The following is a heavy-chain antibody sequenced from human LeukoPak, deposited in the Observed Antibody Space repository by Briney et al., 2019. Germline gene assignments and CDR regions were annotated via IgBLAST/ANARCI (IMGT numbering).Heavy chain of an antibody. CDR1: GFTFSSYG. Sequence: GGSLRLSCAASGFTFSSYGMHWVRQAPGKGLEWEAVIWYDGSNKYYADSVKGRFTISRDNSKNTLYLQMNSLRAEDTAVYYCARDFSYGSGSYYYYYGMDVWGKGTTVTVSS. J-gene: IGHJ6*04. CDR2: IWYDGSNK. V-gene: IGHV3-33*01. CDR3: ARDFSYGSGSYYYYYGMDV. D-gene: IGHD3-10*01.